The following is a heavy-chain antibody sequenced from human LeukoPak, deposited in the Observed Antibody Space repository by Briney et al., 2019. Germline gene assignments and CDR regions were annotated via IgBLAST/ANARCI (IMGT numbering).Heavy chain of an antibody. CDR3: ARFRVDIVVVPAAGDHDAFDI. V-gene: IGHV4-34*01. J-gene: IGHJ3*02. D-gene: IGHD2-2*01. Sequence: PLETLSLTCAVYGGSFSGYYWSWIRQPPGKGLEWIGEINHSGSTNYNPSLKSRVTISVDTSKNQFSLKLSSVTAADTAVYYCARFRVDIVVVPAAGDHDAFDIWGQGTMVTVSS. CDR2: INHSGST. CDR1: GGSFSGYY.